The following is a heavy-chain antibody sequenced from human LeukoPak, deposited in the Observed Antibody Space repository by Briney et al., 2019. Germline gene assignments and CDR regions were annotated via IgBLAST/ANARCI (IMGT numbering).Heavy chain of an antibody. CDR3: ARDSSTSAAFDY. J-gene: IGHJ4*02. CDR1: GFTLSSYE. D-gene: IGHD6-13*01. Sequence: GGSLRLSCTVSGFTLSSYEMSWIRQAPGKGLEWVSYIDVSGRSIYYADSVKGRFTISGDNAKNSLYLQMSRLRAEDTAVYYCARDSSTSAAFDYWGQGTLVTVSS. V-gene: IGHV3-48*03. CDR2: IDVSGRSI.